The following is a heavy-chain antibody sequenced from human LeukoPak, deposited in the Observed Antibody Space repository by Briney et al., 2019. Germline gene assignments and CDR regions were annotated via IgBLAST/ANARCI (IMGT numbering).Heavy chain of an antibody. J-gene: IGHJ5*02. V-gene: IGHV1-8*01. CDR1: GYTFASYD. Sequence: ASVKVSCKASGYTFASYDINWVRQATGQGLEWMGWMNPNSGNTGYAQKFQGRVTMTRNTSISTAYMELRSLRSDDTAVYYCARAWGCANNWFDPWGQGTLVTVSS. CDR2: MNPNSGNT. D-gene: IGHD2-8*02. CDR3: ARAWGCANNWFDP.